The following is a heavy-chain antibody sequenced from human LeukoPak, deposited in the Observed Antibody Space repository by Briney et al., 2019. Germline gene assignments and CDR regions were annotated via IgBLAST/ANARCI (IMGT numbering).Heavy chain of an antibody. CDR3: ARVVSVVAAFDY. CDR2: ISAYNGNT. J-gene: IGHJ4*02. Sequence: ASVKVSCKASGYTFTSYGISWVRQAPGQGLEWMGWISAYNGNTNYAQKLQGRVTMTTDTSTSTAYVELRSLRSDDTAVYYCARVVSVVAAFDYWGQGTLVTVSS. CDR1: GYTFTSYG. V-gene: IGHV1-18*01. D-gene: IGHD2-15*01.